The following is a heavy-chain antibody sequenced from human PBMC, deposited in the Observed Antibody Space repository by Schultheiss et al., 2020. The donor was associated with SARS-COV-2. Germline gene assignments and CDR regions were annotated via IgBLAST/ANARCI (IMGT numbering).Heavy chain of an antibody. Sequence: GESLKISCAASGFTFSSYGMHWVRQAPGKGLEWVAVIWYDGSNKYYADSVKGRFSISRDNAKNSLYLQMNSLRAEDTAVYYCARSDYDSGSYYWFDPWGQGTLVTVSS. CDR2: IWYDGSNK. V-gene: IGHV3-33*01. CDR1: GFTFSSYG. D-gene: IGHD3-10*01. J-gene: IGHJ5*02. CDR3: ARSDYDSGSYYWFDP.